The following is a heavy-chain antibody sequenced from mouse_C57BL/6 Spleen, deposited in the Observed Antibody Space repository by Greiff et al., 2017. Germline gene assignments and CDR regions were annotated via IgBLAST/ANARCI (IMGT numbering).Heavy chain of an antibody. V-gene: IGHV1-59*01. D-gene: IGHD2-10*01. CDR3: ARDRTFYGNYGGAMDY. CDR2: IDPSDSYT. CDR1: GYTFTSYW. J-gene: IGHJ4*01. Sequence: QVQLQQPGAELVRPGTSVKLSCKASGYTFTSYWMHWVKQRPGQGLEWIGVIDPSDSYTNYNQKFKGKATLTVDTSSSTAYMQLSSLTSEDSAVYYCARDRTFYGNYGGAMDYWGQGTSVTVSS.